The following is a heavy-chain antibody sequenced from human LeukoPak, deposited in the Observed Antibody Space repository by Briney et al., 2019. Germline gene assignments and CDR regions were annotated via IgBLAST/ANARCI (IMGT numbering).Heavy chain of an antibody. CDR2: IIPIFGTA. Sequence: ASVKVSCKASGGTFSSYAISWVRQAPGQGLEWMGGIIPIFGTANYAQKFQGRVTITTDESTSTAYMELSSLRSVDTAVYYCARCTRREYYFSFDYWGQGTLVTVSS. V-gene: IGHV1-69*05. D-gene: IGHD3-10*01. CDR1: GGTFSSYA. J-gene: IGHJ4*02. CDR3: ARCTRREYYFSFDY.